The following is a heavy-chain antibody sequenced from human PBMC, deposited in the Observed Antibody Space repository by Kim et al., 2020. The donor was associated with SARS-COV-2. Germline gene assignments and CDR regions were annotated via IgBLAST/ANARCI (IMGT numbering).Heavy chain of an antibody. Sequence: GGSLRLSCAASGFTFSSYSMNWVRQAPGKRLEWVSSISSSSSYIYYADSVKGRFTISRDNAKNSLYLQMNSLRAEDTAVYYCARDHVYSYGYRFDYWGQGTLVTVSS. CDR3: ARDHVYSYGYRFDY. CDR1: GFTFSSYS. D-gene: IGHD5-18*01. V-gene: IGHV3-21*01. CDR2: ISSSSSYI. J-gene: IGHJ4*02.